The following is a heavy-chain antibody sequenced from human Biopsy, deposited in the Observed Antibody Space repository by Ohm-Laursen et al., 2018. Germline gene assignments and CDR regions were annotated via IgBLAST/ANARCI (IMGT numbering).Heavy chain of an antibody. CDR3: ARSGWPENDAFDI. Sequence: SLRLSCTASGFSFSDYYMSWIRQAPGKGLEWVSYISSRGSIINYADSVKGRFTISRDNAMNSLYLEMNSLRAEDTAVYYCARSGWPENDAFDIWGQGTMVTVSS. J-gene: IGHJ3*02. CDR1: GFSFSDYY. D-gene: IGHD6-19*01. CDR2: ISSRGSII. V-gene: IGHV3-11*01.